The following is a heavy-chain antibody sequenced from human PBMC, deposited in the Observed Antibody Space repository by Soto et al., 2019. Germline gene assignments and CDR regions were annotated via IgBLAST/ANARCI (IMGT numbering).Heavy chain of an antibody. J-gene: IGHJ4*02. Sequence: SVKVSCKASGYTFTSYAMHWVRQAPGQRLEWMGWINAGNGNTKYSQKFQGRVTITRDTSASTAYMELSSLRSEDTAVYYCAREVSVEWFGELGGMDYWGQGTLVTVSS. CDR1: GYTFTSYA. D-gene: IGHD3-10*01. V-gene: IGHV1-3*01. CDR3: AREVSVEWFGELGGMDY. CDR2: INAGNGNT.